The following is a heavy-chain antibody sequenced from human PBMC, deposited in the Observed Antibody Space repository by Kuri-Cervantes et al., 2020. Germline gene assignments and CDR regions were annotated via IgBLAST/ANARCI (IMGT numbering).Heavy chain of an antibody. CDR3: ARDADFQWPDAFDI. V-gene: IGHV1-18*01. CDR1: GYTFTSYG. D-gene: IGHD6-19*01. J-gene: IGHJ3*02. Sequence: ASVKVSCKASGYTFTSYGISWVRQAPGQGLEWMGWISAYNGNTNYAQKLQGRVTMTTDTSTSTAYMELRSLRSGDTAVYYCARDADFQWPDAFDIWGQGTMVTVSS. CDR2: ISAYNGNT.